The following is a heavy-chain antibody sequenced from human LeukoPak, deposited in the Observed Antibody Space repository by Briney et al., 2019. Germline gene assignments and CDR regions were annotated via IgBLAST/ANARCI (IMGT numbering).Heavy chain of an antibody. CDR2: ISGDGGST. J-gene: IGHJ4*02. V-gene: IGHV3-43*02. CDR3: AKDHYYGSGSYSFDY. D-gene: IGHD3-10*01. Sequence: PGGSLRLSCAASGFTFDDYAMHWVRQAPGKGLEWVSLISGDGGSTYYADSVKGRFTISRDNSKNTLYLQMNSLRAEDTAVYYCAKDHYYGSGSYSFDYWGQGTLVTVSS. CDR1: GFTFDDYA.